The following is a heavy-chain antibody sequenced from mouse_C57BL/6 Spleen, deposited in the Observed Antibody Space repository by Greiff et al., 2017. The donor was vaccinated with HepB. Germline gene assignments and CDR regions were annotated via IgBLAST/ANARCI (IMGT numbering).Heavy chain of an antibody. CDR3: ARVYYDNWYFDV. V-gene: IGHV1-64*01. CDR1: GYTFTSYW. CDR2: IHPNSGST. D-gene: IGHD2-4*01. J-gene: IGHJ1*03. Sequence: VQLQQPGAELVKPGASVKLSCKASGYTFTSYWMHWVKQRPGQGLEWIGMIHPNSGSTNYNEKFKSKATLTVDKSSSTAYMQLSSLTSEDSSVYYCARVYYDNWYFDVWGTGTTVTVSS.